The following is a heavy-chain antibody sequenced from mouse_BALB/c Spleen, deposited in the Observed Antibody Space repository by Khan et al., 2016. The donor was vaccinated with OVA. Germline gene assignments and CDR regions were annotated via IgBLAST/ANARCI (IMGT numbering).Heavy chain of an antibody. Sequence: VQLQQSGPELVKPGASVKVSCKASGYSFTDYNMFWVKQSHGKSLEWIGYIDPYNGGTSYNQKFKGKATLTVDKSSSTAFMHLSSLTYEDSAVFYCARTDYYGSSYSFDYWGQGTTLTVSS. D-gene: IGHD1-1*01. CDR3: ARTDYYGSSYSFDY. CDR2: IDPYNGGT. V-gene: IGHV1S135*01. CDR1: GYSFTDYN. J-gene: IGHJ2*01.